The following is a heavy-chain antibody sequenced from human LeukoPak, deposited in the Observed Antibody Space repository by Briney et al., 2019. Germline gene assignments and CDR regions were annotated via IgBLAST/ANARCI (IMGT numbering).Heavy chain of an antibody. J-gene: IGHJ3*02. CDR3: ARGGIVVVVAAPGAFDI. D-gene: IGHD2-15*01. CDR2: IYTSGST. V-gene: IGHV4-4*07. CDR1: GHSVSTTYC. Sequence: SETLSLTCAISGHSVSTTYCWDWIRQPAGKGLEWIGRIYTSGSTNYNPSLKSRVTISVDTSKNQFSLRLSSVTAADTAVYYCARGGIVVVVAAPGAFDIWGQGTMVTVSS.